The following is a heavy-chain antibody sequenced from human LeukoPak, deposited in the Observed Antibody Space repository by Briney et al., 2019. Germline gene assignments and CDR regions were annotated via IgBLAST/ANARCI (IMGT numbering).Heavy chain of an antibody. V-gene: IGHV1-18*04. CDR2: INPNNGNT. Sequence: GASVKVSCKTSGYTFTSYGISWVRQAPGQGLEWMGWINPNNGNTDYAQRLQGRLTVTKDTSTSTAYMELRSLRSDDTALYYCARDVGQYCSGGSCYPLDYWGQGTLVTVS. CDR3: ARDVGQYCSGGSCYPLDY. D-gene: IGHD2-15*01. J-gene: IGHJ4*02. CDR1: GYTFTSYG.